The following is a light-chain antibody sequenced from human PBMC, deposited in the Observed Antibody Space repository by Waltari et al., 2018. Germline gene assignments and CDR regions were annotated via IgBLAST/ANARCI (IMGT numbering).Light chain of an antibody. J-gene: IGKJ4*01. V-gene: IGKV3-15*01. CDR2: GAS. CDR3: QQYNNWPPLT. Sequence: DTLMTQSPATLSVSPGERANFSCRASQSVSSNLAWYQQKPGQAPRLLIYGASTRATGLPARFSGSGSGTEFTLTISSLQSEDFAVYYCQQYNNWPPLTFGGGTKVEIE. CDR1: QSVSSN.